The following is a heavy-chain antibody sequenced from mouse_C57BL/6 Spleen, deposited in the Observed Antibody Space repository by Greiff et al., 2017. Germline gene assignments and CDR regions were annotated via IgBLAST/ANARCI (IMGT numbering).Heavy chain of an antibody. J-gene: IGHJ1*03. V-gene: IGHV1-50*01. CDR2: IDPSDSYT. Sequence: VQPQQPGAELVKPGASVKLSCKASGYTFTSYWMQWVKQRPGQGLEWIGEIDPSDSYTNYNQKFKGKATLTVDTSSSTAYMQLSSLTSEDSAVYYCAREGDFDVWGTGTTVTVSS. CDR3: AREGDFDV. CDR1: GYTFTSYW.